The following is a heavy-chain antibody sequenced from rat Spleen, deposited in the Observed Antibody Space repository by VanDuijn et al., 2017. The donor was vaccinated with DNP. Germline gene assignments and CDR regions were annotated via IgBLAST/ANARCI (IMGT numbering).Heavy chain of an antibody. J-gene: IGHJ1*01. CDR3: TTDKMYTTDYFTWYFDF. D-gene: IGHD1-6*01. CDR2: ITNTGDGS. Sequence: EVQLVESGGGPAQPGRSLKLSCVASGFIFSNYWMTWIRQAPGKGLEWVASITNTGDGSYYSDSVKGRFTISRDNAKSTLYLQMDSLRSEDTATYYCTTDKMYTTDYFTWYFDFWGPGTMVTVSS. V-gene: IGHV5-31*01. CDR1: GFIFSNYW.